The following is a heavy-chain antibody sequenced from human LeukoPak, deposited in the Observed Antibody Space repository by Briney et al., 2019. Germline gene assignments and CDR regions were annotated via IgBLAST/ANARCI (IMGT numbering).Heavy chain of an antibody. CDR1: GFTFSSYS. J-gene: IGHJ3*02. V-gene: IGHV3-21*01. Sequence: PGGSLRLSCAASGFTFSSYSMNWVRQAPGKGLEWVSSISSSSSYIYYADSVRGRFTISRDNAKNSLYLQMSSLRAEDTAVYYCARDLFQRVILEAYAFDIWGQGTMVTVSS. CDR2: ISSSSSYI. D-gene: IGHD2-21*01. CDR3: ARDLFQRVILEAYAFDI.